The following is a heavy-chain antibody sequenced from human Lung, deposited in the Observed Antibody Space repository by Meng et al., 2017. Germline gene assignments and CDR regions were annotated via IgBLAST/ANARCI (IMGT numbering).Heavy chain of an antibody. CDR1: GYSFTGYY. D-gene: IGHD2-15*01. CDR2: INPNSGDT. Sequence: QVQLGQSGAEGKKPGASVKGSCKASGYSFTGYYRHWVRPGPGQGLEWMGRINPNSGDTRYAQKFQGRVTMTRDTAISTAYMELSSLIFDDTAVYYCARGPGAVRSPYYFDYWGQGTLVTVSS. J-gene: IGHJ4*02. V-gene: IGHV1-2*06. CDR3: ARGPGAVRSPYYFDY.